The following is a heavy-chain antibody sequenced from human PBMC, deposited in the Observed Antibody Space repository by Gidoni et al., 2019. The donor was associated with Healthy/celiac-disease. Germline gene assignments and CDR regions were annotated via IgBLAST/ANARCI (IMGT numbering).Heavy chain of an antibody. CDR2: ISYDGSNK. CDR3: ARDDLKLELYYYYYGMDV. CDR1: GFTFSSYA. V-gene: IGHV3-30*01. J-gene: IGHJ6*02. D-gene: IGHD1-7*01. Sequence: QVQLVESGGGVVQPGRSLRLSCAASGFTFSSYALHWVRKAPGKGLEWVAVISYDGSNKYYADSVKGRFTISRDNSKNTLYLQMNSLRAEDTAVYYCARDDLKLELYYYYYGMDVWGQGTTVTVSS.